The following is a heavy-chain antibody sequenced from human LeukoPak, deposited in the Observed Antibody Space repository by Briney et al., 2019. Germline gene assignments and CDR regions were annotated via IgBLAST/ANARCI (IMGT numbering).Heavy chain of an antibody. D-gene: IGHD3-22*01. J-gene: IGHJ6*03. CDR2: IKQDGSEK. CDR1: GFTFDDYA. V-gene: IGHV3-7*01. Sequence: GGSLRLSCTASGFTFDDYAMSWVRQAQGKGLEWVAYIKQDGSEKYYVDSVKGRFTISRDNAKNSLYLQMNSLRAEDTAVYYCARVYDSSGYFLNYYYYYMDVWGKGTTVTVSS. CDR3: ARVYDSSGYFLNYYYYYMDV.